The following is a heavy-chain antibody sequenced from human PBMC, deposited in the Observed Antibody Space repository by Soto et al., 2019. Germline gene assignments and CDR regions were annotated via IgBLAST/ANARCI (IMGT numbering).Heavy chain of an antibody. V-gene: IGHV3-21*01. J-gene: IGHJ6*02. CDR2: ISSSSSYI. Sequence: GGSLRLSCAAPGFTFSSYSMNWVRQAPGKGLEWVSSISSSSSYIYYADSVKGRFTISRDNAKNSLYLQMNSLRAEDTAVYYCARGQRVYYYGMDVWGQGTTVTVSS. CDR1: GFTFSSYS. CDR3: ARGQRVYYYGMDV.